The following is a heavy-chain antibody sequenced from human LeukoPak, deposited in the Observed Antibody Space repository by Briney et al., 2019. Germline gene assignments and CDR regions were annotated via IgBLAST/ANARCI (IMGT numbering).Heavy chain of an antibody. CDR1: GGSISSSSYY. Sequence: SETLSLTCTVSGGSISSSSYYWGWIRQPPGKGLEWIGEINQSGNTKYNPSLESRVIISVDTSKIHFSLRLNSVTAADTAVYYCARVDDYWGQGTLVTVSS. CDR2: INQSGNT. V-gene: IGHV4-39*02. CDR3: ARVDDY. J-gene: IGHJ4*02.